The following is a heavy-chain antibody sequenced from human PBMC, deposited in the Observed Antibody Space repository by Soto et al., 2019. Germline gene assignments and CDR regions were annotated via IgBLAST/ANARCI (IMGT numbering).Heavy chain of an antibody. CDR2: IKQDGSLK. D-gene: IGHD5-12*01. CDR1: GFPLSNYW. Sequence: EVQLVETGGGLVQPGGSLRLSCAASGFPLSNYWMNWVRQTPGKGLAWVANIKQDGSLKYYVDSVRGRFTISRDNAQSLLYLQMTSLRVEDTAVYYCVGGTGWLPDYWGQGILVTVSS. J-gene: IGHJ4*02. CDR3: VGGTGWLPDY. V-gene: IGHV3-7*01.